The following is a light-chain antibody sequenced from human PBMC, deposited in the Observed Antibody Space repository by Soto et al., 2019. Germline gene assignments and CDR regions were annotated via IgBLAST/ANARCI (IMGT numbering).Light chain of an antibody. Sequence: QSALTQPASVSGSPGQSITISCTGTSSDVGGYNYVSWYQQHPGKAPKLMIYEVSNRPSGVSNRFSGSKSGNTASLTISGPQAEDEADYYFSSYTSSSTLEVVFGGGTKVTLL. J-gene: IGLJ2*01. V-gene: IGLV2-14*01. CDR2: EVS. CDR1: SSDVGGYNY. CDR3: SSYTSSSTLEVV.